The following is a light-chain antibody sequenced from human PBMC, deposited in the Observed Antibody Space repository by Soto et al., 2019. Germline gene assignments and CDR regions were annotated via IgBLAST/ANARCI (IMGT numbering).Light chain of an antibody. CDR3: QQYDNLPPYT. CDR1: QDISNY. J-gene: IGKJ2*01. V-gene: IGKV1-33*01. CDR2: DAS. Sequence: DIQMTQSPSSLSASVGDRVTITCQASQDISNYLNWYQQKPGKAPKLLIYDASNLETGVPSRFSGSGSGTDFTFTISRLQPEDIATSYCQQYDNLPPYTFGQGTKLEIK.